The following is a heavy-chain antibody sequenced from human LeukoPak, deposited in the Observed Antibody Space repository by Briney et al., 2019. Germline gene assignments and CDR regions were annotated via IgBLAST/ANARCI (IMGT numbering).Heavy chain of an antibody. CDR3: ARNLTYSYDSSGYYP. D-gene: IGHD3-22*01. V-gene: IGHV3-21*01. Sequence: GGSLRLSCAASGFTFSSFSMNWVRQAPGKGLEWVSSISSSSSYVYYADSVKGRFTISRDNAKNSLYLQMNSLRAEDTAVYYCARNLTYSYDSSGYYPRGQGTLVTVSS. J-gene: IGHJ4*02. CDR1: GFTFSSFS. CDR2: ISSSSSYV.